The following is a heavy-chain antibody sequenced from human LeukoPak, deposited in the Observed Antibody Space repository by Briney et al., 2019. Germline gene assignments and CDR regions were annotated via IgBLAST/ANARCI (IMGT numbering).Heavy chain of an antibody. CDR2: INPNSGGT. CDR3: ARGQAQYQLLSPQFDP. D-gene: IGHD2-2*01. Sequence: ASVKVSCKASGYTFTGYYMHWVRQAPGQGLEWMGWINPNSGGTNYAQKFQGRVTMTRDTSISTAYMELSRLRSDDTAVYYCARGQAQYQLLSPQFDPWGQGTLVTVSS. CDR1: GYTFTGYY. J-gene: IGHJ5*02. V-gene: IGHV1-2*02.